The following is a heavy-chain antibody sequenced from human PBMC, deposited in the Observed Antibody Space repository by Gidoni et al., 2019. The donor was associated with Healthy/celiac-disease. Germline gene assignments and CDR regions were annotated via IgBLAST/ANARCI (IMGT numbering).Heavy chain of an antibody. V-gene: IGHV4-34*01. J-gene: IGHJ6*02. CDR1: GGSFSGYY. CDR3: ARGGGGSPRRRVEGVQGAYYYDGMDV. CDR2: INHSGST. Sequence: QVQLQQWGAGLLKPSETLSLTCAVYGGSFSGYYWSWIRQPPGKGLEWIGEINHSGSTNYNPSLKSRVTISVDTSKNQFSLKLSSVTAADTAVYYCARGGGGSPRRRVEGVQGAYYYDGMDVWGQGTTVTVSS. D-gene: IGHD2-15*01.